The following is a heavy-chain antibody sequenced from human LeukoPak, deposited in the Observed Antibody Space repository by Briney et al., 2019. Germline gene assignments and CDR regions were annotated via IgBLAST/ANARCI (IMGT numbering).Heavy chain of an antibody. Sequence: PSETLSLTCTLSVGLVSGYFWGLVRQAPGTGLDWIGHIYYSGATSYNPSLRSRVTISVDTSKNQFSLKLRSVTAADTAEYYSARAQYSGSCFDYWGQGTLVTVSS. V-gene: IGHV4-59*02. J-gene: IGHJ4*03. CDR2: IYYSGAT. CDR1: VGLVSGYF. D-gene: IGHD1-26*01. CDR3: ARAQYSGSCFDY.